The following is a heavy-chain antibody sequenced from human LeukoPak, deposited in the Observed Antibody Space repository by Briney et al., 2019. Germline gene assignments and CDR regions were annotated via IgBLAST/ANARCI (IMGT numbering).Heavy chain of an antibody. CDR2: IYYSGST. Sequence: SGTLSLTCTVSGGSISSYYWSWIRQPPGKGLEWIGYIYYSGSTNYNPSLKSRVTISVDTSKNQFSLKLSSVTAADTAVYYCARVGAAAGTISWFDPWGQGTLVTVSS. V-gene: IGHV4-59*01. D-gene: IGHD6-13*01. J-gene: IGHJ5*02. CDR3: ARVGAAAGTISWFDP. CDR1: GGSISSYY.